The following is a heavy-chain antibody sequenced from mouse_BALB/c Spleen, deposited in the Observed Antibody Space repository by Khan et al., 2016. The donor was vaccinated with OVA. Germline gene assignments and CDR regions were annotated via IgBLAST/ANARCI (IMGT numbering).Heavy chain of an antibody. Sequence: QIQLVQSGPELKKPGETVKISCKASGYTFTNYGMNWVKQAPGKGLKWMGWINTYTGESTYADDFKGRFAFSLETSASTVYLQINNLNNEDTATXFCARRHYYGGSYYALDYWGQGPSVTVSS. CDR1: GYTFTNYG. CDR2: INTYTGES. V-gene: IGHV9-3-1*01. D-gene: IGHD1-1*01. CDR3: ARRHYYGGSYYALDY. J-gene: IGHJ4*01.